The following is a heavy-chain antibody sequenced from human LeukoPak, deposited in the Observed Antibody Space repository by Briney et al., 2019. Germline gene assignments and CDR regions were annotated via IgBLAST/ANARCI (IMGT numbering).Heavy chain of an antibody. J-gene: IGHJ5*02. Sequence: SETLSLTCTVSGGSLSSSSYYWGWIRQPPGKGLEWIGSIYYSGSTYYNPSLKSRVTISVDTSKNQFSLKLSSVTAADTAVYYCARDGPITMVRGAWNWFDPWGQGTLVTVSS. CDR2: IYYSGST. CDR1: GGSLSSSSYY. CDR3: ARDGPITMVRGAWNWFDP. D-gene: IGHD3-10*01. V-gene: IGHV4-39*07.